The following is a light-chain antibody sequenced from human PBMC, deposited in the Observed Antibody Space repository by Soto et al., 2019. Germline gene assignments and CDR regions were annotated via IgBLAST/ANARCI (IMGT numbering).Light chain of an antibody. J-gene: IGKJ5*01. Sequence: EIVMTQSPVTLSVSPGERVTLSCRASQSVSSNLAWYQQKPGQAPRLLIYGASSRATGIPDGFSGSGSGTDFTLTISSLEPEDFAVYYCQQRSNWLFTFGQGTRLEIK. CDR3: QQRSNWLFT. CDR1: QSVSSN. CDR2: GAS. V-gene: IGKV3-11*01.